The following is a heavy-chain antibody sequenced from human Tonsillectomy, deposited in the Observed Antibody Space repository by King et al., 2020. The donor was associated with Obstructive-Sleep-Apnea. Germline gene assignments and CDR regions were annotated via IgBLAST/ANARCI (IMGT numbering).Heavy chain of an antibody. CDR1: GGSISSKSYY. D-gene: IGHD4-11*01. CDR3: TRETFYRPNVRFDP. V-gene: IGHV4-39*07. CDR2: IFYSGTT. Sequence: QLQESGPGLLKSSETLSLTCIVSGGSISSKSYYWGWIRQPPGKGLEGIGNIFYSGTTYYNPSLKSRVTISVDTSKNHFYLKLNSVTAADTAMYYCTRETFYRPNVRFDPWGQGTLVTVSS. J-gene: IGHJ5*02.